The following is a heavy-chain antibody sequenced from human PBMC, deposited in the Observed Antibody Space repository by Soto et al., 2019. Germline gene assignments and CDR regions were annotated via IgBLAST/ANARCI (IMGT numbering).Heavy chain of an antibody. CDR2: IYYSGST. J-gene: IGHJ5*02. D-gene: IGHD3-22*01. V-gene: IGHV4-61*01. CDR1: GGSVSSGSYY. Sequence: TSETPSLTCTVSGGSVSSGSYYWSWIRQPPGKGLEWIGYIYYSGSTNYNPSLKSRVTISVDTSKNQFSLKLSSVTAADTAVYYCARRNGHSSGFDPWGQGTLVTVSS. CDR3: ARRNGHSSGFDP.